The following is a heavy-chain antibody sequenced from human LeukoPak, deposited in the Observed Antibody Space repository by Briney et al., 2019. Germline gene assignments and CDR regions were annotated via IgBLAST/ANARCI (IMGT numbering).Heavy chain of an antibody. D-gene: IGHD3-9*01. CDR1: GFTFSSYE. J-gene: IGHJ4*02. V-gene: IGHV3-48*03. CDR2: IIWSGDII. CDR3: ARGTSRYFDWLSPFDY. Sequence: PGGSLRLSCSASGFTFSSYEMNWVRQAPGKGLEWISYIIWSGDIIYYADSVKGRFTISRDNAKNSLFLQMNSLTADDPAVYYCARGTSRYFDWLSPFDYWGQGTLVTVSS.